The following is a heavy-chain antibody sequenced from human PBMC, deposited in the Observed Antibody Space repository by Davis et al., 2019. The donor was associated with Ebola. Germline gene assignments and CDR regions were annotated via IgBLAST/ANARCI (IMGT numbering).Heavy chain of an antibody. Sequence: GESLKISCAASGFTFSNAWMSWVRQAPGKGLEWVAVISYDGSNKYYADSVKGRFTISRDNSKNTLYLQMNSLRAEDTAVYYCARDVLRYFDWLSYFDYWGQGTLVTVSS. CDR1: GFTFSNAW. D-gene: IGHD3-9*01. CDR2: ISYDGSNK. J-gene: IGHJ4*02. V-gene: IGHV3-30-3*01. CDR3: ARDVLRYFDWLSYFDY.